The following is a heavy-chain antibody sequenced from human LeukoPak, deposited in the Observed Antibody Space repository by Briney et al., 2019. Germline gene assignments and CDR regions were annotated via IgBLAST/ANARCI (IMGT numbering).Heavy chain of an antibody. V-gene: IGHV1-69*06. CDR1: GGTFSSYA. D-gene: IGHD5-24*01. CDR3: ARADGYSPRDAFHI. Sequence: SVKVSCKASGGTFSSYAISWVRQAPGQGLEWMGGIIPIFGTANYAQKFQGRVTITADKSTSTAYMELSSLRSEDTAVYYCARADGYSPRDAFHIWGQGTMVTVSS. CDR2: IIPIFGTA. J-gene: IGHJ3*02.